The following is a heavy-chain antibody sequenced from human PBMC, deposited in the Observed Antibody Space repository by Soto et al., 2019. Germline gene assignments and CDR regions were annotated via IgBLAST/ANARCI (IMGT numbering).Heavy chain of an antibody. J-gene: IGHJ6*02. CDR2: IGGSGLPI. CDR1: GFTFIGFY. D-gene: IGHD2-15*01. V-gene: IGHV3-11*01. CDR3: ARARPDIVEVVGETPGYYGMDV. Sequence: VQLVESGGGLVKPGGSLRLSCAASGFTFIGFYMGWIRQAPGKGLEWLSYIGGSGLPIYYAESLKGRGTISRDNAKNSLFLQLNSLRVEDTAVYYCARARPDIVEVVGETPGYYGMDVWGQGTTVTVSS.